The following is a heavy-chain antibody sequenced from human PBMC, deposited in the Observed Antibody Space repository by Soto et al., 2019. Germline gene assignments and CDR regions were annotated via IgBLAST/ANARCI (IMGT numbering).Heavy chain of an antibody. CDR1: GGSFSNFH. Sequence: TSETLSLTCAVFGGSFSNFHSTWIRQPPGKGLEWIGEINYSGSTHYTPSLESRVTISLDTSKSQISLKLSSVTAADTAIYYCVYSNYRFDYWGQGTLVTVSS. CDR2: INYSGST. CDR3: VYSNYRFDY. J-gene: IGHJ4*02. D-gene: IGHD4-4*01. V-gene: IGHV4-34*01.